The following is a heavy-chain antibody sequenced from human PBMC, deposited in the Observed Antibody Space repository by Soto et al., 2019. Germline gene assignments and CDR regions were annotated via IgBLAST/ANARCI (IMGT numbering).Heavy chain of an antibody. J-gene: IGHJ6*02. D-gene: IGHD3-22*01. CDR1: GFTFSSYG. V-gene: IGHV3-33*01. Sequence: QVQLVESGGGVVQPGRSLRLSCAASGFTFSSYGMHWVRQAPGKGLEWVAVIWYDGSNKYYADSVKGRFTISRDKSKNTLYLQMNSLRAEDTAVYYCAGIYYDSSGYYSHYYYGMDVWGQGTTVTVSS. CDR2: IWYDGSNK. CDR3: AGIYYDSSGYYSHYYYGMDV.